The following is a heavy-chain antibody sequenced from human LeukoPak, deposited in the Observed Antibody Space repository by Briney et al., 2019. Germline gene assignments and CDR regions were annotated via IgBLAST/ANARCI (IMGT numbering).Heavy chain of an antibody. J-gene: IGHJ3*02. V-gene: IGHV3-73*01. CDR3: TRGSPSYSGSPEAFDI. CDR2: IRSKANSYAT. D-gene: IGHD1-26*01. Sequence: GRSLRLSCAASGFTFSSYAMHWVRQASGKGLEWVGRIRSKANSYATAYAASVKGRFTISRDDSKNTAYLQMNSLKTEDTAVYYCTRGSPSYSGSPEAFDIWGQGTMVTVSS. CDR1: GFTFSSYA.